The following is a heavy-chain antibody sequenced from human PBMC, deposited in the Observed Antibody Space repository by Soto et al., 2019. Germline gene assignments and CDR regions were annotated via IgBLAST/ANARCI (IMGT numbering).Heavy chain of an antibody. CDR3: SADRPDIGVGWWV. Sequence: ASVKVSCKASGSGFIRSGIQWVRQAHGQRLEWIGWIVVASGQTNYAQNFRGRVAITRDTSTATAYIELTGLTSEDAAVYFCSADRPDIGVGWWVWGQGTTVTVSS. J-gene: IGHJ6*02. D-gene: IGHD2-15*01. CDR1: GSGFIRSG. V-gene: IGHV1-58*02. CDR2: IVVASGQT.